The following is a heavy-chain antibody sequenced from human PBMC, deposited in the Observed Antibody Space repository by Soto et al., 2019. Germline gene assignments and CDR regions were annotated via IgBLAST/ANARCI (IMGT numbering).Heavy chain of an antibody. V-gene: IGHV4-34*01. D-gene: IGHD1-1*01. CDR3: ARGWRFDP. J-gene: IGHJ5*02. Sequence: SETLSLTCGVYGGSFSGYQWNWIRQSPGQGLEWIGEINHSGTTKYNPSLESRINLSVDTSKKQFSLKMFSVTAADTAIYYCARGWRFDPWGQETQVTVSS. CDR1: GGSFSGYQ. CDR2: INHSGTT.